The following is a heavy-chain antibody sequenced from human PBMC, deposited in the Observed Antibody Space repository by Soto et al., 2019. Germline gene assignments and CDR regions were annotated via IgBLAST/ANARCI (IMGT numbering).Heavy chain of an antibody. J-gene: IGHJ6*03. CDR2: IYHSGST. V-gene: IGHV4-4*02. CDR1: SGSISSSNW. D-gene: IGHD5-18*01. Sequence: QVQLQESGPGLVKPSGTLSLTCAVSSGSISSSNWWSWVRQPPGKGLEWIGEIYHSGSTNYNPSLKSRVTISVDKSKNQFSLKLSSVTAADTAVYYCARVGSTRETAIQAYYYYYYMDVWGKGTTVTVSS. CDR3: ARVGSTRETAIQAYYYYYYMDV.